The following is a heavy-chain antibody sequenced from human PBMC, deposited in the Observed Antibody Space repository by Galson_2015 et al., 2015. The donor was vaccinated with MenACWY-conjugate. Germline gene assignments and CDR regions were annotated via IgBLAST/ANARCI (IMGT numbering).Heavy chain of an antibody. D-gene: IGHD2/OR15-2a*01. CDR3: AREDFYRCDY. Sequence: SLRLSCAASGFTFSNYWMTWVRQAPGKELEWLTKIKEDGTDKYYVDSVRGRFTISRDNAKNSLYLQMNSLRDDDTAVYYCAREDFYRCDYWGQGTLVTVSS. CDR1: GFTFSNYW. V-gene: IGHV3-7*03. J-gene: IGHJ4*02. CDR2: IKEDGTDK.